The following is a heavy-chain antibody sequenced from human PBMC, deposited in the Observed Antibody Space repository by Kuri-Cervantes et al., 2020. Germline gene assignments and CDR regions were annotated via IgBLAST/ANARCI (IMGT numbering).Heavy chain of an antibody. CDR3: ARDHGYGDYVDYYGMDV. CDR2: ISAYNGNT. D-gene: IGHD4-17*01. J-gene: IGHJ6*02. V-gene: IGHV1-18*01. Sequence: ASVKVSCKASGYTFTTYGISWVRQAPGQGLEWMGWISAYNGNTNYAQKFQGWVTMTRDTSISTAYMELSRLRSDDTAVYYCARDHGYGDYVDYYGMDVWGQGTTVTVSS. CDR1: GYTFTTYG.